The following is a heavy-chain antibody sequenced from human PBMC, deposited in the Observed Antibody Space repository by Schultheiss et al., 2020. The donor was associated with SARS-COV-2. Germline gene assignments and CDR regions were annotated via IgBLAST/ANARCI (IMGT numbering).Heavy chain of an antibody. J-gene: IGHJ4*02. CDR3: ARETTGIVARPEDY. CDR1: GFTFSSYA. CDR2: ISSSSNYI. D-gene: IGHD6-6*01. V-gene: IGHV3-21*01. Sequence: GGSLRLSCAASGFTFSSYAMSWVRQAPGKGLEWVSSISSSSNYIYIADSVKGRFTISRDNAKSSLYLQMNSLRAEDTAVYYCARETTGIVARPEDYWCQGTLVTVSS.